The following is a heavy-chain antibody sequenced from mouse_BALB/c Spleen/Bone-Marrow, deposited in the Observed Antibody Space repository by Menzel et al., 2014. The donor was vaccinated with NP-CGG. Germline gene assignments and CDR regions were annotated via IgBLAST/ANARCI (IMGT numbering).Heavy chain of an antibody. J-gene: IGHJ3*01. CDR2: INRNGGTN. CDR1: GFTFXSYG. CDR3: ARGVDDYSWFAY. Sequence: EVKLMESGGGLVQPGGSLKLSCTASGFTFXSYGLSWVRQTPDKRLELVATINRNGGTNSYPDSVKGRFTISRDNAKNTLYLQMSSLKSEDTALYYCARGVDDYSWFAYWGQGTLVTVSA. D-gene: IGHD2-3*01. V-gene: IGHV5-6-3*01.